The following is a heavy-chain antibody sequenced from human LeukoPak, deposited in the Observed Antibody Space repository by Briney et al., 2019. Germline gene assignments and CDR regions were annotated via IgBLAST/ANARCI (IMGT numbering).Heavy chain of an antibody. J-gene: IGHJ4*02. CDR1: GGSFSGYY. V-gene: IGHV4-34*01. CDR2: INHSGST. CDR3: ARSGVLWFGELLPFDY. D-gene: IGHD3-10*01. Sequence: PSETLSLTCAVYGGSFSGYYWSWIRQPPGKGLEWIGEINHSGSTNYNPSLKSRVTISVDTSKNQFSLKLSSVTAADTAVYYCARSGVLWFGELLPFDYWGQGTLVTVSS.